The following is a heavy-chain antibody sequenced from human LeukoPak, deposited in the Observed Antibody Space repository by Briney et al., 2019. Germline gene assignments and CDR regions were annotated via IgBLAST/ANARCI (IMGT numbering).Heavy chain of an antibody. D-gene: IGHD1-1*01. CDR1: GFTFSSYS. CDR3: ARVNPAQLERRGSWDEENWFDP. Sequence: KPGGSLRLSCAASGFTFSSYSMNWVRQAPGMGLEWVSSISSSSSYIYYADSVKGRFTISRDNAKNSLYLQMNGLRAEGTAVYYCARVNPAQLERRGSWDEENWFDPWGQGTLVTVSS. J-gene: IGHJ5*02. CDR2: ISSSSSYI. V-gene: IGHV3-21*01.